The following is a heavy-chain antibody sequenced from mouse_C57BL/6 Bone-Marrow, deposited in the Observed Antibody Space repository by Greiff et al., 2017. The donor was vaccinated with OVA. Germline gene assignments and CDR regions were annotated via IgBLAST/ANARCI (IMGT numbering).Heavy chain of an antibody. CDR3: SSLVTTVKYWYFDV. D-gene: IGHD1-1*01. J-gene: IGHJ1*03. CDR1: GYTFTSYW. Sequence: QVQLQQPGAELVKPGASVKLSCKASGYTFTSYWMQWVKQRPGQGLEWIGEIDPSDSYTNYNQKFKGKATLTVDTSSSTAYMQLSSLTSEDSAVYYGSSLVTTVKYWYFDVWGTGTSVTVSS. V-gene: IGHV1-50*01. CDR2: IDPSDSYT.